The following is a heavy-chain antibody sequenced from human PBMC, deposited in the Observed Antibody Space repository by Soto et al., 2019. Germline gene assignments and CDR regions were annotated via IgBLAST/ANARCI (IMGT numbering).Heavy chain of an antibody. CDR1: GLTVSSNY. V-gene: IGHV3-66*01. J-gene: IGHJ6*02. Sequence: GSLRLSCVASGLTVSSNYMSWVRQAPGKGLEWVSVIYSDASAYYADSVKGRFIISRDTSKNTLYPQMNSLRVEDTAVYYCANLEYSSSILAHYYYYYGMDVWGQGTTVTVSS. CDR2: IYSDASA. CDR3: ANLEYSSSILAHYYYYYGMDV. D-gene: IGHD6-6*01.